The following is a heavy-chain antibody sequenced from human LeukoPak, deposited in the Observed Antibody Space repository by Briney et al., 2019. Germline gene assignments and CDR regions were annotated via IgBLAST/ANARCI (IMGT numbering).Heavy chain of an antibody. J-gene: IGHJ1*01. CDR2: IRYDGSNK. CDR3: ATYSILNAREFRY. V-gene: IGHV3-30*02. CDR1: GFTFSSYG. D-gene: IGHD4-11*01. Sequence: GGSLRLSCAASGFTFSSYGMHWVRQAPGKGLEWVAFIRYDGSNKYYADSVKGRFTISRDNAKNSVYLQMNSLGADDTAVYYCATYSILNAREFRYWGQGTLVTVTS.